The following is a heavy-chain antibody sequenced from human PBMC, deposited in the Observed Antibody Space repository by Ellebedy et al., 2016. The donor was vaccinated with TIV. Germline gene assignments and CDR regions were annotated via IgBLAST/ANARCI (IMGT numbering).Heavy chain of an antibody. Sequence: SETLSLTXTVSGGSISSYYWSWIRQPAGKGLEWIGRIYTSGSTNYNPSLKSRVTMSVDTSKNQFSLKLSSVTAADTAVYYCARDPSAEVGATSNWFDPWGQGTLVTVSS. V-gene: IGHV4-4*07. CDR1: GGSISSYY. J-gene: IGHJ5*02. D-gene: IGHD1-26*01. CDR3: ARDPSAEVGATSNWFDP. CDR2: IYTSGST.